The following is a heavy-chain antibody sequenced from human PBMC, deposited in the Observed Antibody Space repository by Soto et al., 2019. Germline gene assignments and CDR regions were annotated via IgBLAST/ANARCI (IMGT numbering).Heavy chain of an antibody. V-gene: IGHV4-30-2*01. CDR3: ARWWIYPPRFDP. J-gene: IGHJ5*02. CDR2: IYHSGST. CDR1: GGSISSGGYS. D-gene: IGHD2-15*01. Sequence: SETLSLTCAVSGGSISSGGYSWSWIRQPPGKGLEWIGYIYHSGSTYYNPSLKSRVTISVDRSKNQFSLKLSSVTAADTAVYDGARWWIYPPRFDPSAQGTLVPVAS.